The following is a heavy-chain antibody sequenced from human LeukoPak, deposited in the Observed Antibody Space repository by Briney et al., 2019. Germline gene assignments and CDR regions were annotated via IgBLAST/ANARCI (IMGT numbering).Heavy chain of an antibody. V-gene: IGHV3-23*01. CDR2: ISGSGGST. Sequence: GGSLRLSWAASGFTFSSYAMSWVRQAPGKGLEWVSAISGSGGSTYYADSVKGRFTISRDNSKNTLYLQMNSLRAEDTAVYYCAKVMGTYYYDSSGMGYAFDIWGQGTMVTVSS. CDR1: GFTFSSYA. D-gene: IGHD3-22*01. CDR3: AKVMGTYYYDSSGMGYAFDI. J-gene: IGHJ3*02.